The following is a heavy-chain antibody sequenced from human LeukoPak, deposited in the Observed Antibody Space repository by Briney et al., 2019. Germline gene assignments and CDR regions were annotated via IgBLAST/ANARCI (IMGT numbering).Heavy chain of an antibody. CDR1: GGSISSHY. J-gene: IGHJ4*02. V-gene: IGHV4-59*11. CDR2: IYYSGNT. D-gene: IGHD4-17*01. CDR3: ARGTLRPWDFDY. Sequence: PSETLSLTCTVSGGSISSHYWSWIRQPPGKGLEWIGYIYYSGNTNYHPSPKSRVTISVDTSKNQFSLKLRSVTAADTAVYYCARGTLRPWDFDYWGQGTLVTVSS.